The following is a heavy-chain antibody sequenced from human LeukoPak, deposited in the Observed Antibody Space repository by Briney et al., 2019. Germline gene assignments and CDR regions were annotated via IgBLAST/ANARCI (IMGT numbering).Heavy chain of an antibody. CDR3: AKDRRLSWYFDY. V-gene: IGHV3-30*02. J-gene: IGHJ4*02. CDR2: IRHDGSNK. CDR1: GFTFSSYG. Sequence: GGSLRLSCAASGFTFSSYGMHWVRQAPGKGLEWVAFIRHDGSNKYYADSVKGRFTISRDNSKNTLYLQMSSLRAEDTAVYYCAKDRRLSWYFDYWGQGTLVTVSS. D-gene: IGHD6-6*01.